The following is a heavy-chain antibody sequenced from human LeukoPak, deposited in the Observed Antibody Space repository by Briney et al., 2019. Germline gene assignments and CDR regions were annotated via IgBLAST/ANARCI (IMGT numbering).Heavy chain of an antibody. CDR3: ARARDSPYTYSLDS. D-gene: IGHD1-26*01. CDR2: TYRDGRT. V-gene: IGHV3-66*02. CDR1: GLTVSSNY. J-gene: IGHJ4*02. Sequence: GKSLRLSCKASGLTVSSNYMSWVRQAPGRGLEWVSVTYRDGRTYYSDSVKGRLTISGDNSKNTMYLQMNSLRLEDTAVYYCARARDSPYTYSLDSWGPGTLVTVSS.